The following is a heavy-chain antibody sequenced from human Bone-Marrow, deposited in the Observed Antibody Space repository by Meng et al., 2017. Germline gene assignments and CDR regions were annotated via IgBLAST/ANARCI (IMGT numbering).Heavy chain of an antibody. CDR1: GFFFPNAW. V-gene: IGHV3-74*01. D-gene: IGHD2-8*01. CDR3: SRGVSYYSDY. Sequence: GESLKISCAASGFFFPNAWMHWVRQAPGKGLEWVSRISSDGSATSYADSVKGRFTSSRDNAKSTLYLQMSSLRDEDTAVYYCSRGVSYYSDYWGQGTLVTVSS. CDR2: ISSDGSAT. J-gene: IGHJ4*02.